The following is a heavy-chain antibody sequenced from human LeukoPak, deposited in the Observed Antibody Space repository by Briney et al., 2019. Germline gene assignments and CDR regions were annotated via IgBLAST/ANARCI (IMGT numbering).Heavy chain of an antibody. CDR3: ARVESGSHFDY. J-gene: IGHJ4*02. V-gene: IGHV4-61*02. D-gene: IGHD3-22*01. CDR1: GGSISSGSYY. Sequence: SETLSLTCTVSGGSISSGSYYWSWIRQPAGKGLEWIGRIYTSGSTNYNPSLKSRVTISVDTSKNQFSLKLSSVTAADTAVYYCARVESGSHFDYWGQGTLVTVSS. CDR2: IYTSGST.